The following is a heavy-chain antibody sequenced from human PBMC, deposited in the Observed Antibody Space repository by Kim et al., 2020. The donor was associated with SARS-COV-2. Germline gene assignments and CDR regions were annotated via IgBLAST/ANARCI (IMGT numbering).Heavy chain of an antibody. CDR1: GYSFTSYW. D-gene: IGHD3-10*01. V-gene: IGHV5-10-1*01. Sequence: GESLKISCKGSGYSFTSYWISWVRQMPGKGLEWMGRIDPSDSYTNYSPSFQGHVTISADKSISTAYLQWSSLKASDTDMYYCASSYYYGSGSYYYDYYFDYGGQGTLVTVSS. CDR2: IDPSDSYT. CDR3: ASSYYYGSGSYYYDYYFDY. J-gene: IGHJ4*02.